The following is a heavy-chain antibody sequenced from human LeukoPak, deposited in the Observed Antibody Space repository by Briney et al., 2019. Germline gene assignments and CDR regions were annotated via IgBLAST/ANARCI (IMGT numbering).Heavy chain of an antibody. CDR2: IYPGDSGT. J-gene: IGHJ4*02. CDR3: ARLIRNGWYVVEY. Sequence: GESLKISCKCSGYSFTNYCIGWVRQMAGKGLEWMGIIYPGDSGTRYSPSFQGQVTISADKSISTAYLQWSSLKASDTAMYYCARLIRNGWYVVEYWGQGTLVTVSS. V-gene: IGHV5-51*01. D-gene: IGHD6-19*01. CDR1: GYSFTNYC.